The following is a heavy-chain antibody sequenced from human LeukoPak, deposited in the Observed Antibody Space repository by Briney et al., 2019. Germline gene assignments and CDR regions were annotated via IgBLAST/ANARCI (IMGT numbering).Heavy chain of an antibody. CDR3: ARDATMVPLYYYYYMDV. D-gene: IGHD3-10*01. J-gene: IGHJ6*03. CDR2: ISSSGKTI. Sequence: PGGSLRLSCAASGFTFSDYYMSWIRQTPGKGLEWISHISSSGKTIYYTDSVKGRFTISRDNTKNSLDLQMNDLRVEDTAVYYCARDATMVPLYYYYYMDVWGKGTTVTVSS. CDR1: GFTFSDYY. V-gene: IGHV3-11*04.